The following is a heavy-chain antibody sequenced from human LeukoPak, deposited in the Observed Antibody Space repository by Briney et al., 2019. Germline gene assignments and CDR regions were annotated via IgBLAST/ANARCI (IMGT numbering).Heavy chain of an antibody. CDR3: ARGYYSSSRFDS. Sequence: TGGSLRLPCAASGFPFSNYWMHWVRQAPGKGLVWVSRVNSDGSTTNYADSVKGRFTISRDNAENTLYMRMNSQRPEDTAVYYCARGYYSSSRFDSWGQGTLVTVSS. V-gene: IGHV3-74*01. D-gene: IGHD6-13*01. CDR1: GFPFSNYW. J-gene: IGHJ4*02. CDR2: VNSDGSTT.